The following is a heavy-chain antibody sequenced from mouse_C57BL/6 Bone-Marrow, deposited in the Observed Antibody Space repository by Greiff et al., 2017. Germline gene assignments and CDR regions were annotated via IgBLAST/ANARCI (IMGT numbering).Heavy chain of an antibody. V-gene: IGHV14-3*01. CDR3: SRGMGRCFDY. D-gene: IGHD2-10*02. CDR1: GFNIKNTY. Sequence: EVKLQESVAELVRPGASVKLSCTASGFNIKNTYMHWVKQRPEQGLEWIGRIDPANGNTKYAPKFKGKATITADTSSNTAYLQLSSLSSEDSAIYSCSRGMGRCFDYWGQGTTLTVSS. J-gene: IGHJ2*01. CDR2: IDPANGNT.